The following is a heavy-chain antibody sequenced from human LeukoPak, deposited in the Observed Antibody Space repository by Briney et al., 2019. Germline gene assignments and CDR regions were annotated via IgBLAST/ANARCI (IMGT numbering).Heavy chain of an antibody. V-gene: IGHV3-23*01. CDR3: AKDTTMIVVVILDY. CDR2: ISGSGGST. J-gene: IGHJ4*02. Sequence: PGGSLRLSCAASGFTFNNYAMSWVRQAPGKGLEWVSAISGSGGSTYYADSVKGRFTISRDNSKNTLYLQMNSLRAEDTAVYYCAKDTTMIVVVILDYWGQGTLVTVSS. D-gene: IGHD3-22*01. CDR1: GFTFNNYA.